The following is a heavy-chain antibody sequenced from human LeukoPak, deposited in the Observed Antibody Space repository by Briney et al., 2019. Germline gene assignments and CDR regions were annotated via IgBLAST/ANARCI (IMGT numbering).Heavy chain of an antibody. CDR2: INSDGSST. Sequence: PGGSLRLSCAASGFTFSSYWMHWVRQAPGKGLVWVSRINSDGSSTSYADSVKGRFTIPRDNAKNTLYLQMNSLRAEDTAVYYCARSSPSYHFDYWGQGTLVTVSS. J-gene: IGHJ4*02. CDR1: GFTFSSYW. CDR3: ARSSPSYHFDY. V-gene: IGHV3-74*01. D-gene: IGHD1-26*01.